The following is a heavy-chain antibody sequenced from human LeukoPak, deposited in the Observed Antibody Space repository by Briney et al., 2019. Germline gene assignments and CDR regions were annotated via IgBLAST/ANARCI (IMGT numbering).Heavy chain of an antibody. J-gene: IGHJ4*02. CDR3: ARDGFDY. CDR2: ISYDGTNK. CDR1: GYTFSSYT. Sequence: PGGSLRLSCAASGYTFSSYTMHWVRQAPGKSLEWVIVISYDGTNKYYADSVKGRFTISSDNSKNTVFLQMNYLRAEDTAVYYCARDGFDYWGQGTLVTVSS. V-gene: IGHV3-30-3*01.